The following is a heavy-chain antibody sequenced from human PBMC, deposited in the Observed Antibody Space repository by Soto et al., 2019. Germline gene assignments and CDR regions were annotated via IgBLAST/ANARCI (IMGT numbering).Heavy chain of an antibody. CDR2: MNPNSGNT. CDR1: GYTFTSYD. D-gene: IGHD3-22*01. J-gene: IGHJ4*02. V-gene: IGHV1-8*01. Sequence: ASVKVSCKASGYTFTSYDINWVRQTTGQGLEWMGWMNPNSGNTGYAQKFQGRVTMTRNTSISTAYMELSSLRSEDTALYYCALAAHYYDSSGYYYCWGQGXLVTVSS. CDR3: ALAAHYYDSSGYYYC.